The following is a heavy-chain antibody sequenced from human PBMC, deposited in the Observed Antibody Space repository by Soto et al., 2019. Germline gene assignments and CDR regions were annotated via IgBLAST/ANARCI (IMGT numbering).Heavy chain of an antibody. Sequence: GGSLRLSCAASGFTFSDYYMSWIRQAPGKGLEWVSYISSSGSTIYYADSVKGRFTISRDNAKNSLYLQMNSLRAEDTVVYYCAKDQLYIRGVIHNWFDPWGQGTLVTVSS. J-gene: IGHJ5*02. CDR3: AKDQLYIRGVIHNWFDP. V-gene: IGHV3-11*01. CDR2: ISSSGSTI. CDR1: GFTFSDYY. D-gene: IGHD3-10*02.